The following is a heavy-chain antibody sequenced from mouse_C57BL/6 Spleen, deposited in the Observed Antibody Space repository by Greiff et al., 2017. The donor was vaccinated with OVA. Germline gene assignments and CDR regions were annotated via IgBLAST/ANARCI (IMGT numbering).Heavy chain of an antibody. Sequence: DVKLVESGGGLVQPGGSMKLSCVASGFTFSNYWMNWVRQSPEKGLEWVAQIRLKSDNYATHYAESVKGRFTISGDASTGNLYLHMHNFRDDDTGIYDWTGYYYGSGGFAYWGQGTLVTVSA. CDR2: IRLKSDNYAT. CDR1: GFTFSNYW. J-gene: IGHJ3*01. CDR3: TGYYYGSGGFAY. D-gene: IGHD1-1*01. V-gene: IGHV6-3*01.